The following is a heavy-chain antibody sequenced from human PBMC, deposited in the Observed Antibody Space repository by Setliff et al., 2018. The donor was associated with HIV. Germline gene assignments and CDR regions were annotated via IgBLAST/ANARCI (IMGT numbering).Heavy chain of an antibody. CDR2: INPNSGGT. J-gene: IGHJ4*02. CDR1: GYTFTGNY. D-gene: IGHD3-10*01. V-gene: IGHV1-2*02. CDR3: ARVWGSGSPADY. Sequence: ASVKVSCKASGYTFTGNYIHWVRQAPGQGLEWMGWINPNSGGTNYEQKFQGRVTMTRDTSISTAYMELSRLRSDDTALYYCARVWGSGSPADYWGQGTLVTSPQ.